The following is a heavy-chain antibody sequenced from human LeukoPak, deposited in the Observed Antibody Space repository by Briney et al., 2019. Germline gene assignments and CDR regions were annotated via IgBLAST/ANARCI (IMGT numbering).Heavy chain of an antibody. CDR1: GFTFSNAW. V-gene: IGHV3-15*01. D-gene: IGHD3-10*01. CDR3: TTGLLWFGAFQE. CDR2: IKSKTDGGTT. J-gene: IGHJ1*01. Sequence: PGGSLRLSCAASGFTFSNAWMSWVRQAPGKGREWVGRIKSKTDGGTTDYAAPVKGRFTISRDDSKKTLYLQMNSLKTEDTAVYYCTTGLLWFGAFQEWGQGTLVTVSS.